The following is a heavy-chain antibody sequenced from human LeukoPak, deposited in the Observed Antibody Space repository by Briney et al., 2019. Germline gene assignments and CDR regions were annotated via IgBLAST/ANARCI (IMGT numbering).Heavy chain of an antibody. CDR1: GFTFSSYA. J-gene: IGHJ4*02. Sequence: GGSRRLSCAASGFTFSSYAMHWVRQAPGKGLEWVAVISYDGSNKYYADSVKGRFTISRDNSKNTLYLQMNSLRAEDTAVYYCAKGATIFGVGNFDYWGQGTLVTVSS. CDR2: ISYDGSNK. D-gene: IGHD3-3*01. CDR3: AKGATIFGVGNFDY. V-gene: IGHV3-30-3*01.